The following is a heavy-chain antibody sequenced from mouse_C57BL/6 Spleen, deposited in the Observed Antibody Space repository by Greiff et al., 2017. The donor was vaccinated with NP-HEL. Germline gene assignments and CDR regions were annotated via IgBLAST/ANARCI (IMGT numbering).Heavy chain of an antibody. CDR3: ARAGYSNYDYYAMDY. J-gene: IGHJ4*01. Sequence: EVQLQQSGPELVKPGASVKISCKASGYSFTDYNMNWVKQSNGKSLEWIGVINPNYGTTSYNQKFKGKATLTVDQSSSTAYMQLNSLTSEDSAVYYWARAGYSNYDYYAMDYWGQGTSVTVSS. V-gene: IGHV1-39*01. D-gene: IGHD2-5*01. CDR1: GYSFTDYN. CDR2: INPNYGTT.